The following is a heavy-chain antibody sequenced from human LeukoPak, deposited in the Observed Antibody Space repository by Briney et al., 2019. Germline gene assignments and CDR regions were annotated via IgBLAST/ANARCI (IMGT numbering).Heavy chain of an antibody. V-gene: IGHV4-34*01. CDR1: GGSFSGYY. Sequence: SETLSLTCAVYGGSFSGYYWSWIRQPPGKGLEWIGEINHSGSTNYNPSLKSRVTISVETSKNQFSLKLSSVTAADTAVYYCARGSRLQINWFDPWGQGTLVTVSS. J-gene: IGHJ5*02. CDR2: INHSGST. D-gene: IGHD4-11*01. CDR3: ARGSRLQINWFDP.